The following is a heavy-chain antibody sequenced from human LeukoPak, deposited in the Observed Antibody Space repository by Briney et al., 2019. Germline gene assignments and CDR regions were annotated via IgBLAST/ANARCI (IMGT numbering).Heavy chain of an antibody. CDR2: INHSGST. J-gene: IGHJ5*02. CDR3: ARKGGGQLVNTRRWFDP. CDR1: GGSFSGYY. Sequence: SSETLSLTCAVSGGSFSGYYWSWVRQPPGKGLEWIGEINHSGSTYYNPSLKSRVTISVHTSKKQFSLKLTSVTAADTAVYYCARKGGGQLVNTRRWFDPWGQGTLVTVSS. V-gene: IGHV4-34*01. D-gene: IGHD6-13*01.